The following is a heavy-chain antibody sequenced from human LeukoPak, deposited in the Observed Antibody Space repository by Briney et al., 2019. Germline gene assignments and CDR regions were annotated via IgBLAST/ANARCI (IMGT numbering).Heavy chain of an antibody. CDR2: ISGSGGST. CDR3: AKRTTGDCSSTSCYAFDY. V-gene: IGHV3-23*01. CDR1: GFTFSSYA. D-gene: IGHD2-2*03. J-gene: IGHJ4*02. Sequence: PGGSLRLSCAASGFTFSSYAMSWVRQAPGKGLEWVSAISGSGGSTYYADSVKGRFTISRDNSKNTLYLQMNSLRAEDTAVYYCAKRTTGDCSSTSCYAFDYWGQGTLVTVSS.